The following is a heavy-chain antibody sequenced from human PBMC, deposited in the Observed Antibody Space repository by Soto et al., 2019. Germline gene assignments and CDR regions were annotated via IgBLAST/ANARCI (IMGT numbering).Heavy chain of an antibody. Sequence: SETLSLTCTVSGGSVSSASYYWSWIRQPPGKVLEWIGYVYYTGSTNYNPSLKSRVTISVDTSKNQFSLKLTSVTAADTAMYYGARAWEHLYVDYWGQGTLVTVSS. D-gene: IGHD1-26*01. CDR2: VYYTGST. CDR1: GGSVSSASYY. J-gene: IGHJ4*02. V-gene: IGHV4-61*01. CDR3: ARAWEHLYVDY.